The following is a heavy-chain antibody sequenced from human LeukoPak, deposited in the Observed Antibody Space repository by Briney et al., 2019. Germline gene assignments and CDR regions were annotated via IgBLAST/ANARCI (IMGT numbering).Heavy chain of an antibody. CDR2: ISGSGGST. CDR1: GFTFSSYA. V-gene: IGHV3-23*01. J-gene: IGHJ4*02. CDR3: AKGLGDYIDYFNY. Sequence: GGXLRLSCAASGFTFSSYAMSWVRQAPGKGVEWVSAISGSGGSTYYAESVKGRFTISRDNSKNSLYLQMNSLRAEDTAVYYCAKGLGDYIDYFNYWGQGALVTVSS. D-gene: IGHD4-17*01.